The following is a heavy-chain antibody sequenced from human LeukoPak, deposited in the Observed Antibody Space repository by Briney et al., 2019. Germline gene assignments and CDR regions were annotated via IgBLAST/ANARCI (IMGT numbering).Heavy chain of an antibody. CDR2: IFYTGST. D-gene: IGHD1-26*01. Sequence: PSETLSLTCTVSGGSISSYYWSWIRQPPGKGLEWIGYIFYTGSTNYNPSLKSRVTISVLTSKNQFSLKLSSVTAADTAVYYCARGSGSYMAPHEQFDYWGQGTLVTISS. CDR3: ARGSGSYMAPHEQFDY. V-gene: IGHV4-59*01. CDR1: GGSISSYY. J-gene: IGHJ4*02.